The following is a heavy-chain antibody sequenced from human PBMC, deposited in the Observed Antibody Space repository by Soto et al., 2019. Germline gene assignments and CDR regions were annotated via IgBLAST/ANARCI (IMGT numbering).Heavy chain of an antibody. CDR1: GASISSEQS. J-gene: IGHJ4*02. V-gene: IGHV4-4*02. Sequence: QLQLQESGPGLVKPSETLSLTCAVSGASISSEQSWSWVRQPPGKGLEWIGEIHHSGSTNNNPSLQSRVTMSVDKSKTRFSLTLSSVTAADTAVYYCARSFGWYAIDQWGQGTLVIVSS. CDR3: ARSFGWYAIDQ. D-gene: IGHD6-19*01. CDR2: IHHSGST.